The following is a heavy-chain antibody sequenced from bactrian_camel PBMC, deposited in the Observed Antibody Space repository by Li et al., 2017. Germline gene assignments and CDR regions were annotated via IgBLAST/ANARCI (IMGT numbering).Heavy chain of an antibody. CDR1: GYTY. Sequence: VQLVESGGGSVQAGGSLRLSCTVSGYTYMGWFRQAPGKGHEWVSTIVASDGNTYYADSAKGRFTISRDNAKNTVYLQMNSLKPEDTAVYYCVRHSHWSFDSWGQGTQVTVS. D-gene: IGHD8*01. CDR3: VRHSHWSFDS. J-gene: IGHJ6*01. CDR2: IVASDGNT. V-gene: IGHV3S40*01.